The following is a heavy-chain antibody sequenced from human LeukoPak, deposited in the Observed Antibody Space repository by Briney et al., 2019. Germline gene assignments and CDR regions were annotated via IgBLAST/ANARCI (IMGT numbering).Heavy chain of an antibody. V-gene: IGHV4-39*01. D-gene: IGHD2-15*01. J-gene: IGHJ3*02. CDR2: IYYSGST. CDR1: GGSISSSSYY. CDR3: AGTLNDIVVVVAASGAGGSSGAFDI. Sequence: PSETLSLTCTVSGGSISSSSYYWGWIRQPPGKGLEWIGSIYYSGSTYYNPSLKSRVTISVDTSKNQFSLKLSSVTAADTAVYYCAGTLNDIVVVVAASGAGGSSGAFDIWGQGTMVTVSS.